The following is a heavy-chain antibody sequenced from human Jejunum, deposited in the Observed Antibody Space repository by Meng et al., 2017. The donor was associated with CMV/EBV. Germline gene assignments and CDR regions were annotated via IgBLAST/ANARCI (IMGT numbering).Heavy chain of an antibody. CDR1: RISV. CDR2: IIPMFGTT. D-gene: IGHD3-16*01. J-gene: IGHJ6*02. V-gene: IGHV1-69*05. Sequence: RISVISWVRQAPGQGLEWIGEIIPMFGTTKYAPQFQGRVTIPTDESTSTAFMEVTSLRSEDTAIYYCTRDVRGSGLLDKYYGMDVWGQGTTVTVSS. CDR3: TRDVRGSGLLDKYYGMDV.